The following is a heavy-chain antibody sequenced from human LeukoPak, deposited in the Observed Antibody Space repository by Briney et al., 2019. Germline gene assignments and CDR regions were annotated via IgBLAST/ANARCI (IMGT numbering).Heavy chain of an antibody. CDR1: GDSINSDNYY. CDR2: IYYSGST. D-gene: IGHD4-17*01. CDR3: ARDLLTVTTPYFDY. J-gene: IGHJ4*02. V-gene: IGHV4-39*07. Sequence: SETLSLTCTVSGDSINSDNYYWGWIRQPPGKGLEWIGSIYYSGSTYYNPSLKSRVTISVDTSKNQFSLKLNSVTAADTAVYYCARDLLTVTTPYFDYWGRGTLVTVSS.